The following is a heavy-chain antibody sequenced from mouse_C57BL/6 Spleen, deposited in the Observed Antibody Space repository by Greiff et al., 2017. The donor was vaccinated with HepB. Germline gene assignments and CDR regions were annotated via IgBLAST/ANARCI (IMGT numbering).Heavy chain of an antibody. Sequence: VQLQQSGAELVRPGTSVKVSCKASGYAFTNYLIEWVKQRPGQGLEWIGVINPGSGGTNYNEKFKGKATLTADKSSSTAYMQLSSLTSEDSAVYFCARGSNWEGFAYWGQGTLVTVSA. CDR3: ARGSNWEGFAY. J-gene: IGHJ3*01. V-gene: IGHV1-54*01. CDR1: GYAFTNYL. CDR2: INPGSGGT. D-gene: IGHD4-1*01.